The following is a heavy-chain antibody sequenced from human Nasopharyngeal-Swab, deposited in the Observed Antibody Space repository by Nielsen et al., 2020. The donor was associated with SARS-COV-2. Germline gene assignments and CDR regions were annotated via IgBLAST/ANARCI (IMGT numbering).Heavy chain of an antibody. V-gene: IGHV3-23*01. D-gene: IGHD4-17*01. CDR1: GFTFSGYA. CDR3: AKDIGPVTPYYFDY. CDR2: IGSTGGST. J-gene: IGHJ4*02. Sequence: GESLKISCAASGFTFSGYAMSWVRQAPGKGLEWVSAIGSTGGSTYYADSVKGQFTISRDNSKNTLYLQMNSLRAEDTALYYCAKDIGPVTPYYFDYWGQGTLVTVSS.